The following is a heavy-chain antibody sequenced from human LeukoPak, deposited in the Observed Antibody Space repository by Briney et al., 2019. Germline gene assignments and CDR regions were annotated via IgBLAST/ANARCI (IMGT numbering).Heavy chain of an antibody. CDR2: ISSSSSTI. CDR1: GFTFSSYS. CDR3: ARGTYYYDSSGSGMADF. Sequence: PGGSLRLSCAASGFTFSSYSMNWVRQAPGKGLEWVSYISSSSSTIYYADSVKGRFTISRDNAKNSLYLQMNSLRAEDTAVYYCARGTYYYDSSGSGMADFWGQGTLVTVSS. D-gene: IGHD3-22*01. V-gene: IGHV3-48*04. J-gene: IGHJ4*02.